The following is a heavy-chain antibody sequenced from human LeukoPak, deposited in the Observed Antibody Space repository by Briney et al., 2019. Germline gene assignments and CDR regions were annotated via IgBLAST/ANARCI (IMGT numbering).Heavy chain of an antibody. CDR3: AFGDCGPRYFDY. Sequence: GGSLRLSCAASGYTFSSYSMNWVRQAPGKRLEWVSYISSSSSTIYYADSVKGRFTISRDNAKNSLYLQMNSLRAEDTAVYYCAFGDCGPRYFDYWGQGTLLTVSS. CDR2: ISSSSSTI. J-gene: IGHJ4*02. D-gene: IGHD2-21*02. CDR1: GYTFSSYS. V-gene: IGHV3-48*04.